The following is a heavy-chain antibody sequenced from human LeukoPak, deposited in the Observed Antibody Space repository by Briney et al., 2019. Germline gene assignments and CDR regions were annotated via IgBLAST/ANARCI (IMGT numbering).Heavy chain of an antibody. CDR1: GGSFSGYY. Sequence: PSETLSLTCAVYGGSFSGYYWSWIRQPPGKGLEWIGEINHSGSTNYNPSLKSRVTMSVDTSKNQFSLKLSSVTAADTAVYYCARNATVSYYYYYMDVWGKGTTVTVSS. V-gene: IGHV4-34*01. D-gene: IGHD4-17*01. J-gene: IGHJ6*03. CDR3: ARNATVSYYYYYMDV. CDR2: INHSGST.